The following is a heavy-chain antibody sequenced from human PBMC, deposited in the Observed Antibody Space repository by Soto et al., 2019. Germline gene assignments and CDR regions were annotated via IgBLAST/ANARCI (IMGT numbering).Heavy chain of an antibody. D-gene: IGHD3-3*01. CDR2: ISGSGGST. CDR3: AKGRITIFGVVIGMDV. Sequence: GGSLRLSCAASGFTFSSYAMSWVRQAPGKGLEWVSAISGSGGSTYYADSVKGRFTISRDNSKNTLYLQMNSLRAEDTAVYYCAKGRITIFGVVIGMDVWGKGTTVTVSS. V-gene: IGHV3-23*01. J-gene: IGHJ6*03. CDR1: GFTFSSYA.